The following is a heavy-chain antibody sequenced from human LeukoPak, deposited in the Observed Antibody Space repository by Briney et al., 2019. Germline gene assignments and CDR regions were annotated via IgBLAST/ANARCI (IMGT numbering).Heavy chain of an antibody. CDR1: GGSFSGYY. CDR2: INHSGST. J-gene: IGHJ5*02. V-gene: IGHV4-34*01. CDR3: ARSPPSRRVYWFDP. Sequence: MSSETLSLTCAVYGGSFSGYYWSWIRQPPGKGLEWIGEINHSGSTNYNPSLKSRVTISVDTSKNQSSLKLSSVTAADTAVYYCARSPPSRRVYWFDPWGQGTLVTVSS.